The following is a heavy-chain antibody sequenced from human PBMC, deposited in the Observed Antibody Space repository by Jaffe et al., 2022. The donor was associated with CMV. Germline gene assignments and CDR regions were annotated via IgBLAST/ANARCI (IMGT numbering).Heavy chain of an antibody. V-gene: IGHV4-59*01. CDR2: IDYSGNT. Sequence: QVQLQESGPGLVKPSETLSLTCTVSGDSINIYYWSWIRQPPGKGLEWIGYIDYSGNTNYNPSLKSRLTISLDTSKNQFSLKLGSVTAADTAVYYCARVLFGIAARPWWFDPWGQGTLVTVSS. CDR3: ARVLFGIAARPWWFDP. D-gene: IGHD6-6*01. J-gene: IGHJ5*02. CDR1: GDSINIYY.